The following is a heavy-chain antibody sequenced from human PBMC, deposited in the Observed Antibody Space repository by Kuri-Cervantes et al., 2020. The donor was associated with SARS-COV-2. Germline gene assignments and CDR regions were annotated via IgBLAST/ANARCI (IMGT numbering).Heavy chain of an antibody. V-gene: IGHV3-30*02. Sequence: GESLKISCAASGFTFSSYGMHWVRQAPGKGLEWVAFIRYDGSNKYYADSVKGRFAISRDNSKNTLYLQMNSLRAEDTAVYYCAKDSPRRPFYYYYYYMDVWGKGATVTVSS. CDR3: AKDSPRRPFYYYYYYMDV. CDR1: GFTFSSYG. D-gene: IGHD1-14*01. CDR2: IRYDGSNK. J-gene: IGHJ6*03.